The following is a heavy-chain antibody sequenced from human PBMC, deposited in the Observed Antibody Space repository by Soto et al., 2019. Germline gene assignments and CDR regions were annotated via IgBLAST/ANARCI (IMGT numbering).Heavy chain of an antibody. J-gene: IGHJ6*02. CDR3: ARGGYYYYGMDV. CDR1: GFTFSSYW. Sequence: GGSLRLSCAASGFTFSSYWMHWVRQAPGKGLVWVSRINSDGSSTSYADSVKGRFTISRDNAKNTLYLQMNSLRAEDTAVYYCARGGYYYYGMDVWGQGTTVTVSS. V-gene: IGHV3-74*01. CDR2: INSDGSST.